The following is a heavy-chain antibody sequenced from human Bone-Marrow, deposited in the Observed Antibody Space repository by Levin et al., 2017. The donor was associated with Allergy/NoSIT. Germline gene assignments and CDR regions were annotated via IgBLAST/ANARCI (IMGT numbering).Heavy chain of an antibody. V-gene: IGHV3-23*01. J-gene: IGHJ4*02. CDR3: AKSQWEFYY. D-gene: IGHD1-26*01. CDR1: GFTFSSYA. CDR2: ISGSGDDT. Sequence: GGSLRLSCAASGFTFSSYAMSWVRQAPGRGLEWVSSISGSGDDTYYTDSLKGRFTISRDNSKNTLYLQMNSLRDEDTAIYYCAKSQWEFYYWGQGTLVTVSS.